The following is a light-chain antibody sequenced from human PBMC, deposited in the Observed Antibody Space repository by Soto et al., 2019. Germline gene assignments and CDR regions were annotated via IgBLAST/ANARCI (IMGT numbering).Light chain of an antibody. CDR1: SSVVGGYNY. V-gene: IGLV2-11*01. J-gene: IGLJ2*01. CDR3: CSYAGSYTLVV. CDR2: DVS. Sequence: QSALTQPRSVSGSPGQSVTISCTGTSSVVGGYNYVSWYQQHPGKAPKLMIYDVSKRPSGVPDRFSGSKSGNTASLTISGLQAEDEADYYCCSYAGSYTLVVLGGGTKVTVL.